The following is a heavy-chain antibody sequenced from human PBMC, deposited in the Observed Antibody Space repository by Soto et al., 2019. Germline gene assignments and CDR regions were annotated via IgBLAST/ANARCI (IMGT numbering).Heavy chain of an antibody. CDR1: GYTFTSYG. J-gene: IGHJ4*02. Sequence: QVQLVQSGAEVKKPGASVKVSCKASGYTFTSYGISWVRQAPGQGLEWMGWISAYNGNTNYAQKLQGRVTMTTDTSTSTGYMELRSLRSDDTAVYYCARVFITIFGVVNFDYWGQGTLVTVSS. V-gene: IGHV1-18*01. CDR2: ISAYNGNT. D-gene: IGHD3-3*01. CDR3: ARVFITIFGVVNFDY.